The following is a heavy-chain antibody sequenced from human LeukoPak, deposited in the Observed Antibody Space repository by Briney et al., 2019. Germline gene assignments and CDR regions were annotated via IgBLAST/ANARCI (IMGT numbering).Heavy chain of an antibody. CDR1: GGSISSSSYY. CDR3: ARVSNWNYDY. D-gene: IGHD1-7*01. Sequence: SETLSLTCTVAGGSISSSSYYWGWLRQPPGKGLEWIGSVYYSGGTYYNPSLKSRFTISVDTSKNQFSLKLSSVTAADTAVYYCARVSNWNYDYWGQGTLVTVSS. V-gene: IGHV4-39*07. CDR2: VYYSGGT. J-gene: IGHJ4*02.